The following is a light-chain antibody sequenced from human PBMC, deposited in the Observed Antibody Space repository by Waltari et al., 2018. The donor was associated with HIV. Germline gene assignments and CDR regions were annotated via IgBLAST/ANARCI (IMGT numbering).Light chain of an antibody. CDR3: QQSYSTLYT. CDR1: QSISSY. V-gene: IGKV1-39*01. CDR2: AAS. Sequence: DIQMTQSPSSLSASVGDRVTITCRASQSISSYLNWYQQKPGKAPDLLIYAASSLQSGVPSRFSGSGSGTDFNLTISSLQPEDFATYYCQQSYSTLYTFGQGTKLEIK. J-gene: IGKJ2*01.